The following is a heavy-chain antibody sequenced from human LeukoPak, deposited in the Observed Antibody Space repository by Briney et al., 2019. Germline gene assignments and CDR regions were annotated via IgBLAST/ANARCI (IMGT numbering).Heavy chain of an antibody. CDR1: GFTFSSYS. J-gene: IGHJ4*02. V-gene: IGHV3-48*01. Sequence: PGGSLRLSCAASGFTFSSYSMNWVRQAPGKGLEWVSYISSSSSTIYYADSVKGRFTISRDNAKNSLYLQMNSLRAEDTAVYYCARAPRYCSSTSCQPDYWGQGTLVTVSS. CDR3: ARAPRYCSSTSCQPDY. D-gene: IGHD2-2*01. CDR2: ISSSSSTI.